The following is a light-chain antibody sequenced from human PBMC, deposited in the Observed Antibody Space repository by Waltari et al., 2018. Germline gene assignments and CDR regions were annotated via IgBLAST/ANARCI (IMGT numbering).Light chain of an antibody. CDR3: QSYDTTLGTVI. J-gene: IGLJ2*01. CDR1: FSNTAAGYD. Sequence: QSILTQPPSVSGAPRQRVTIPCPGSFSNTAAGYDLHWYQPLQGAPPKLPTPGNTNRPSGVPDRFSGSKSGTSASLAIAGLQTEDEADYFCQSYDTTLGTVIFGGGTKLTVL. V-gene: IGLV1-40*01. CDR2: GNT.